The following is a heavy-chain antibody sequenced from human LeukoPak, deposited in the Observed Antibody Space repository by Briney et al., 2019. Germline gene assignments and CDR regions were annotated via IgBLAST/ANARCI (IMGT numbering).Heavy chain of an antibody. V-gene: IGHV3-30*02. Sequence: GGSLRLSCAASGFTFSSYGMHWVRQAPGKGLEWVAFIRYDGSNKYYADSVKGRFTISRDNSKNSLYLQMNSLRAEDTAVYYCARVDDSSGYAWGQGTLVTVSS. CDR3: ARVDDSSGYA. J-gene: IGHJ4*02. CDR2: IRYDGSNK. D-gene: IGHD3-22*01. CDR1: GFTFSSYG.